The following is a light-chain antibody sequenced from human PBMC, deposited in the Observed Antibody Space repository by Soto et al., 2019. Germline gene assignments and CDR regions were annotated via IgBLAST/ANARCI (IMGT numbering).Light chain of an antibody. CDR3: QQYNNWPPKT. J-gene: IGKJ1*01. Sequence: EIVMTQSPATLSVSTVERATLSCRASQSVSSNLAWYQQKPGQAPRLLIYGASTRATGIPARFSGSGSGTEFTLTISSLQSEDFAVYYCQQYNNWPPKTFGQGTKVDI. CDR1: QSVSSN. V-gene: IGKV3-15*01. CDR2: GAS.